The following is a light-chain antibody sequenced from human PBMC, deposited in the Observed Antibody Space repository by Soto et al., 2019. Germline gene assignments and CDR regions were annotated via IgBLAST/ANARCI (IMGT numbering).Light chain of an antibody. Sequence: AIQMTQSPSSLSASVGDRVTITCRASQGIRNDLGWYQQIPGKAPKLLIYGASSLQSGVPSRLSGSGSGTAFTLTISSLQPEDFATYICLQDNTYPYTFGQGTKLEI. CDR2: GAS. J-gene: IGKJ2*01. CDR3: LQDNTYPYT. V-gene: IGKV1-6*01. CDR1: QGIRND.